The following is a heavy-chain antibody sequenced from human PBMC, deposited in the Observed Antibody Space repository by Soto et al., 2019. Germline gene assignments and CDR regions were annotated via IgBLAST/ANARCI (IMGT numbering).Heavy chain of an antibody. V-gene: IGHV1-46*01. CDR3: ARDLTQRVIRVVPLFYYGMDV. Sequence: ASVKVSCKASGYTFPSYYLHWVRQAPAQGLEWMGIINPSGGSRSNAQKYQDRVNRTRDTSTSKVYMELSSLISEDTAVDYCARDLTQRVIRVVPLFYYGMDVWGQGTMVTVSS. CDR2: INPSGGSR. D-gene: IGHD2-15*01. J-gene: IGHJ6*02. CDR1: GYTFPSYY.